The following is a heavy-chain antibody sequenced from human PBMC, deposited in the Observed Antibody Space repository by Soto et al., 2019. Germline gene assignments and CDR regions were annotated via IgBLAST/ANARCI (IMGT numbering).Heavy chain of an antibody. CDR3: VREGRGSFDF. V-gene: IGHV3-33*01. Sequence: GGSLRLPCAASGFTFSSYGMHWVRQAPGKGLEWVAVIWYDGSNKYYADSVKGRFTISRDNSKNTLSLQMSSLTADDTAIYYCVREGRGSFDFWGRGTMVTVSS. CDR1: GFTFSSYG. J-gene: IGHJ3*01. CDR2: IWYDGSNK. D-gene: IGHD5-12*01.